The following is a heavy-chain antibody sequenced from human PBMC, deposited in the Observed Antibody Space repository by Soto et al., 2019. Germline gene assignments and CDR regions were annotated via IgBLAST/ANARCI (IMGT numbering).Heavy chain of an antibody. D-gene: IGHD3-9*01. J-gene: IGHJ4*02. Sequence: PWGSLRISCAASGYTVSSYAMGWVRQAPGKGLEWVSAISGSGGSTYYADSVKGRFTISRDNSKNTLYLQVNSLRAEDTAVYYCARSLRYFDWLSQPSDYWGQGTLVTVSS. V-gene: IGHV3-23*01. CDR2: ISGSGGST. CDR3: ARSLRYFDWLSQPSDY. CDR1: GYTVSSYA.